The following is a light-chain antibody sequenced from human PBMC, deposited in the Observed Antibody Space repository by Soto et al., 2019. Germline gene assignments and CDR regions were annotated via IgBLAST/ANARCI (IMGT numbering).Light chain of an antibody. Sequence: QSVLTQPPSVSGAPGQRVTISCTGSSSNIGAGHDVNWYQQFPGTGPKLLIYGNTHRPSGVPDRFSGSKSVTSASLAITELQAEDEAEYHCQSYDNSLRGYVFGTGTKLTVL. V-gene: IGLV1-40*01. CDR2: GNT. CDR1: SSNIGAGHD. CDR3: QSYDNSLRGYV. J-gene: IGLJ1*01.